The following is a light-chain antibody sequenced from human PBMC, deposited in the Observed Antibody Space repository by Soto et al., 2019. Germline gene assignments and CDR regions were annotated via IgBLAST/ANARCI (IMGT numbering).Light chain of an antibody. CDR3: QQYVSWT. J-gene: IGKJ1*01. CDR2: GTS. V-gene: IGKV3-20*01. Sequence: DIVLTQSPGTLSVSPGERDTLSCRASQSITSNYLAWYQQKPGQPPSLLIYGTSSRATGIPDRFSGSGSGTDFTLTISRVEPEDSAIDCFQQYVSWTFGQGTKVEIK. CDR1: QSITSNY.